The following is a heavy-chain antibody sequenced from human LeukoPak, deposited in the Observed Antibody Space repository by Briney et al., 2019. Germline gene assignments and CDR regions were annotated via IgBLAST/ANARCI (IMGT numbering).Heavy chain of an antibody. CDR3: ARGHPYYGSGSYGYYYMDV. CDR1: GGSISSYY. V-gene: IGHV4-4*07. CDR2: IYTSGST. J-gene: IGHJ6*03. D-gene: IGHD3-10*01. Sequence: PSETLSLTCTVSGGSISSYYWSWIRQPAGKGLEWIGRIYTSGSTNYNPSLKSRVTMSVDTSKNQFSLKLSSVTAADTAVYYCARGHPYYGSGSYGYYYMDVWGKGTTVTVSS.